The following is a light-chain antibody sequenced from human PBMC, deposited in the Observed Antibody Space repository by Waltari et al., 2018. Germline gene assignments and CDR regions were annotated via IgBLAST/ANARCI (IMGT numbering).Light chain of an antibody. J-gene: IGKJ1*01. V-gene: IGKV3-15*01. CDR2: GAS. Sequence: EIVMTQSPATLSVSPGERATRSCRASQSVSSNLAWYQQKPGQAPRLLIYGASTRATGLPARFSGGGSGTEFTLTISSLQSEDFAVYYCQQYNNWPVTFGQGTEVEIK. CDR1: QSVSSN. CDR3: QQYNNWPVT.